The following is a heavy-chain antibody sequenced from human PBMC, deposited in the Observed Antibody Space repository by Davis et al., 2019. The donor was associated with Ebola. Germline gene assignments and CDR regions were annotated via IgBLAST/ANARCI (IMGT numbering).Heavy chain of an antibody. CDR1: GFTFSSYW. CDR2: ISYDGSNK. CDR3: ADRDFSY. J-gene: IGHJ4*02. D-gene: IGHD3-3*01. Sequence: GESLKISCAASGFTFSSYWMSWVRQAPGKGLEWVAVISYDGSNKYYADSVKGRFTISRDNSKNTLYLQMNSLRAEDTAVYYCADRDFSYWGQGTLVTVSS. V-gene: IGHV3-30-3*01.